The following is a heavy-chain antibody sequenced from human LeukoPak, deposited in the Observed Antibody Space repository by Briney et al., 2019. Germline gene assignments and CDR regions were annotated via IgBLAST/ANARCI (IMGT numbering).Heavy chain of an antibody. CDR1: GFTFSSYG. D-gene: IGHD3-10*01. CDR3: ANGDYYGSGSPLDY. Sequence: GGSLRLSCAASGFTFSSYGMHWVRQAPGKGLEWVANIKQDGSEKYYVDSVKGRFTISRDNAKNSLYLQMNSLRAEDTAVYYCANGDYYGSGSPLDYWGQGTLVTVSS. V-gene: IGHV3-7*01. CDR2: IKQDGSEK. J-gene: IGHJ4*02.